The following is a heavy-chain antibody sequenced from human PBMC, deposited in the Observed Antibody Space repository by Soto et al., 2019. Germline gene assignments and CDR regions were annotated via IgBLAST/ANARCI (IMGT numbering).Heavy chain of an antibody. V-gene: IGHV3-30-3*01. D-gene: IGHD2-15*01. Sequence: QVQLVESGGGVVQPGRSLRLSCAASGFTFSSYAMHWVRQAPGKGLEWVAVISYDGSNKYYADSVKGRFTISRYNXXNTLYLQMNSLRAEDTAVYYCARVGIVVVVAAFDYWGQGTLVTVSS. CDR1: GFTFSSYA. J-gene: IGHJ4*02. CDR3: ARVGIVVVVAAFDY. CDR2: ISYDGSNK.